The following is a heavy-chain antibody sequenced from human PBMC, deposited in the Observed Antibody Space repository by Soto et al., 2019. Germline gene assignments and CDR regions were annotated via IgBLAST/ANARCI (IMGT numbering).Heavy chain of an antibody. CDR1: GFTFGDYA. CDR3: TRDLLRFLEDAFDI. J-gene: IGHJ3*02. CDR2: IRSKAYGGTT. D-gene: IGHD3-3*01. V-gene: IGHV3-49*03. Sequence: GGSLRLSCTASGFTFGDYAMSWFRQAPGKGLEWVGFIRSKAYGGTTEYAASAKGRFTISRDDSKSIAYLQMNSLKTEDTAVYYCTRDLLRFLEDAFDIWGQGTMVTVSS.